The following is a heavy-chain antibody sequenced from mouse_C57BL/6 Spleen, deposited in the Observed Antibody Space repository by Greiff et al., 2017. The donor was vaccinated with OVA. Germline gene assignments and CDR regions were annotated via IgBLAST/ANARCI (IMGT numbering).Heavy chain of an antibody. J-gene: IGHJ2*01. CDR1: GFTFSSYG. Sequence: DVQLVESGGDLVKPGGSLKLSCAASGFTFSSYGMSWVRQTPDKRLEWVATISSGGSYTYYPDSVKGRFTISRDNAKNTLYLQMSSLKSEDTAMYDCARHSFDYWGQGTTLTVSS. V-gene: IGHV5-6*01. CDR3: ARHSFDY. CDR2: ISSGGSYT.